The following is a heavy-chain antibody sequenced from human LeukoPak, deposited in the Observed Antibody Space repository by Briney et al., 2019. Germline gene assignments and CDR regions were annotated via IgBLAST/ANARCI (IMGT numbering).Heavy chain of an antibody. CDR2: IIPIFGTA. V-gene: IGHV1-69*13. D-gene: IGHD6-13*01. J-gene: IGHJ4*02. CDR3: ARDRIAAAGTSLSDY. CDR1: GYTFTSYD. Sequence: SVKVSCKASGYTFTSYDINWVRQAPGQGLEWMGGIIPIFGTANYAQKFQGRVTITADESTSTAYMELSSLRSEDTAVYYCARDRIAAAGTSLSDYWGQGTLVTVSS.